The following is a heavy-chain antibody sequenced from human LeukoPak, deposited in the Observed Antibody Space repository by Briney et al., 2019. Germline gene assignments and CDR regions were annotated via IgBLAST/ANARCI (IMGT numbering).Heavy chain of an antibody. D-gene: IGHD3-3*01. J-gene: IGHJ4*02. CDR3: ARASFQFFGVVTVYYFDY. V-gene: IGHV4-31*03. CDR1: GGSISSSYYY. Sequence: SETLSLTCTVSGGSISSSYYYWSWIRQHPGKGLEWIGYIYYSGSTYYNPSLKSRVTISVDTSKNQFSLKLSSVTAADTAVYYCARASFQFFGVVTVYYFDYWGQGTLVTVSS. CDR2: IYYSGST.